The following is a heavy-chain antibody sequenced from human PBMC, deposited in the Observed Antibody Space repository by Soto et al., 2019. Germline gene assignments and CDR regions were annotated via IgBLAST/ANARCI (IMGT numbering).Heavy chain of an antibody. V-gene: IGHV3-48*01. D-gene: IGHD3-22*01. Sequence: EVQLVESGGGLVQPGGSLRLSCAASGFTFSTYSMNWVRQAPGKGLEWVSYISSSSSTIFYTDSVKGRFTVSRDNAKNSIYPQMYSLRAEDKAVYYCARPTYYYDSSGPPAYWGQGTLVTVSS. CDR1: GFTFSTYS. CDR2: ISSSSSTI. CDR3: ARPTYYYDSSGPPAY. J-gene: IGHJ4*02.